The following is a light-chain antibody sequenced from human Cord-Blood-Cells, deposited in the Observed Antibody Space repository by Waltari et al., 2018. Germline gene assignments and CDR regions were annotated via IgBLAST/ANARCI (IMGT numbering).Light chain of an antibody. CDR2: DAS. V-gene: IGKV3-11*01. CDR1: KSVSSY. CDR3: QQRSNWPPFT. Sequence: EIVFTQSPAPLLLSPGERATLSRRASKSVSSYLAWYQQKPGQAPRLLIYDASNRATGIPARFSGSGSGTDFTLTISSLVPEDFAVYYCQQRSNWPPFTFGQGTRLEIK. J-gene: IGKJ5*01.